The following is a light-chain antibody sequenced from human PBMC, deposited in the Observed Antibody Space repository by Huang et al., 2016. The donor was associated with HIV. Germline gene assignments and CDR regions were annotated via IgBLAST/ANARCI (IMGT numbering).Light chain of an antibody. J-gene: IGKJ1*01. V-gene: IGKV1-39*01. Sequence: DIQMTQSPPSLSASVGDRVTITCRASQSISNYLNWYQQKPGTAPKLLIYAASTLQSGVPSRFRGSGSGTDFTLTTSNLQPEDFATFYCQQSFSNIWTFGQGTKVEIK. CDR1: QSISNY. CDR2: AAS. CDR3: QQSFSNIWT.